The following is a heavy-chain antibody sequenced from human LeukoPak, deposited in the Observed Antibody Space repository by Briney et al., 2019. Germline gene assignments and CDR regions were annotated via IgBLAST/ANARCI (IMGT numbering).Heavy chain of an antibody. CDR3: AKHGHSGNSWLNWFDP. D-gene: IGHD6-13*01. Sequence: PSETLSLTCTVSGGSISRSYYYWGWIRQPPGKGLEWIGSIYYSGSTYYNPSLKSRVTISVDTSKNQFSLKLSSVTAADTAVYYCAKHGHSGNSWLNWFDPWGQGTLVTVSS. J-gene: IGHJ5*02. CDR1: GGSISRSYYY. V-gene: IGHV4-39*01. CDR2: IYYSGST.